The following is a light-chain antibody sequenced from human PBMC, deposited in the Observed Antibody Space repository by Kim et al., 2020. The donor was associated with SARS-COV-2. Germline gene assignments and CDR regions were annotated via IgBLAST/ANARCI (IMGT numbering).Light chain of an antibody. Sequence: VSPGERATRSCRATQSVNSNLVWYQQKPGQAPRLLIYGASTRATGFPARFSGSGSGAEFTLTITGLQSEDFAVYYCQQYNNWPLTFGGGTKVDIK. V-gene: IGKV3-15*01. CDR2: GAS. CDR3: QQYNNWPLT. J-gene: IGKJ4*01. CDR1: QSVNSN.